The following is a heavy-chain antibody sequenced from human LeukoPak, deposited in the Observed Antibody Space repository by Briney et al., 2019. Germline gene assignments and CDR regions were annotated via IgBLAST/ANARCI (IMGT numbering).Heavy chain of an antibody. CDR2: IYYSGST. CDR1: GGSISSSSYY. CDR3: ARVDIVATPGYYYYMDV. Sequence: SETLSLTCTVSGGSISSSSYYWGWIRQPPGKGLEWIGSIYYSGSTYYNPSLKSRVTISVDTSKNQFSLKLSSVTAADTAVYYCARVDIVATPGYYYYMDVWGKGTTVTVSS. D-gene: IGHD5-12*01. V-gene: IGHV4-39*07. J-gene: IGHJ6*03.